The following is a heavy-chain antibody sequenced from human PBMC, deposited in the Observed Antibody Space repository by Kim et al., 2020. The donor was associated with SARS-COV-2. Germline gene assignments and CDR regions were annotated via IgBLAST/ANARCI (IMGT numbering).Heavy chain of an antibody. J-gene: IGHJ4*02. Sequence: SETLSLTCTVSGGSISSYNWSWIWKPPGKGLEWIGYIYYSGSTNYNPSLNSRVTISVDTYKNKFSLKLSAVTDADTAVFYCARATEGYTSGWCLDYWGQGTLVTVSS. CDR2: IYYSGST. V-gene: IGHV4-59*08. D-gene: IGHD6-19*01. CDR3: ARATEGYTSGWCLDY. CDR1: GGSISSYN.